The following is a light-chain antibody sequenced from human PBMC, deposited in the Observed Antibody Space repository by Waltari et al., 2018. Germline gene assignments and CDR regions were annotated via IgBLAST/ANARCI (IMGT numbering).Light chain of an antibody. Sequence: QSALTQPASVSGSPGQSITISCTGTSGDIGSYNYVPWYQQYPGKAPKLMISEVRKRPSGVSNRFSGSKSGNTASLTISGLQAEDEADYYCSSYTTSSTWVFGGGTKLTVL. CDR1: SGDIGSYNY. CDR2: EVR. CDR3: SSYTTSSTWV. V-gene: IGLV2-14*01. J-gene: IGLJ3*02.